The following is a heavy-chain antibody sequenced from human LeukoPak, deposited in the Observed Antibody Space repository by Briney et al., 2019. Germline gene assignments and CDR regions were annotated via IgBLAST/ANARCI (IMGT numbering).Heavy chain of an antibody. Sequence: GGSLRLSCAASGFIFSSYAMSWVRQAPGKGLEWVSAINVSGGGTYYADSVKGRFSISRDNSKNTLYLQMNSLRAEDTAVYYCAKELVSQDYYGSGSYYNGPYYFDYWGQGTLVTVSS. CDR1: GFIFSSYA. CDR3: AKELVSQDYYGSGSYYNGPYYFDY. J-gene: IGHJ4*02. V-gene: IGHV3-23*01. D-gene: IGHD3-10*01. CDR2: INVSGGGT.